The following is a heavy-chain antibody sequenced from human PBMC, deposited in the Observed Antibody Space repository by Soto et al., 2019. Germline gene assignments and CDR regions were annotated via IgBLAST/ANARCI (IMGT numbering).Heavy chain of an antibody. CDR1: GFTFSSYA. J-gene: IGHJ5*02. Sequence: GSLRLSCAASGFTFSSYAMSWVRQAPGKGLEWVSAISGSGGSTYYADSVKGRFTISRDNSKNTLYLQMNSLRAEDTAVYYCANLRDKYYDILTGPLGFDPWGQGTLVTVSS. D-gene: IGHD3-9*01. V-gene: IGHV3-23*01. CDR2: ISGSGGST. CDR3: ANLRDKYYDILTGPLGFDP.